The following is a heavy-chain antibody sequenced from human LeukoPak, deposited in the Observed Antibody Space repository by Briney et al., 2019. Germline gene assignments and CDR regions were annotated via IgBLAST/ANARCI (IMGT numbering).Heavy chain of an antibody. V-gene: IGHV3-15*01. CDR3: TTDAGYSSRWYNY. Sequence: GGSLRLSCAGSGFTFTNAYMTWVRQAPGKGLEWVGRIKSKVDGGTTDYAAPVKGRFSISGDDSTNTVYLQMNSLRTEDTAVYYCTTDAGYSSRWYNYWGQGTLVTVA. CDR1: GFTFTNAY. D-gene: IGHD6-13*01. CDR2: IKSKVDGGTT. J-gene: IGHJ4*02.